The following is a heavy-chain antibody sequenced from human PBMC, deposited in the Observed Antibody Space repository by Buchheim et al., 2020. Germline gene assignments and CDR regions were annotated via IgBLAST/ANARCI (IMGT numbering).Heavy chain of an antibody. CDR1: GGPISSGSYY. D-gene: IGHD6-13*01. CDR2: IYTSGIT. J-gene: IGHJ5*02. V-gene: IGHV4-61*02. Sequence: QVQLQESGPGLVKPSQTLSLTCTVSGGPISSGSYYWSWIRQPAGKGLEWIGRIYTSGITNYNPSLKSRVPIPGDTPKIQVSLKLSSVTAADTAVYYCARRAAAAGRRDCAWFDPWGQGTL. CDR3: ARRAAAAGRRDCAWFDP.